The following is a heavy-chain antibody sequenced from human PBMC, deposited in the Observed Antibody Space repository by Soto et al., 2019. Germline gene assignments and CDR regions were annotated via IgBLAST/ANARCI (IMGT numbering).Heavy chain of an antibody. Sequence: SVKVSCKASGGTFSSYTISWVRQAPGQGLERMGRIIPILGIANYAQKFQGRVTITADKSTSTAYMELSSLRSEDTAVYYCAREPHCSSTSCYEDSYYYMDVWG. CDR3: AREPHCSSTSCYEDSYYYMDV. CDR2: IIPILGIA. J-gene: IGHJ6*03. D-gene: IGHD2-2*01. V-gene: IGHV1-69*04. CDR1: GGTFSSYT.